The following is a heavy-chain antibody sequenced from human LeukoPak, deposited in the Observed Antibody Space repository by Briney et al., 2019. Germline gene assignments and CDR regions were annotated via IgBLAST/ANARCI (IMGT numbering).Heavy chain of an antibody. D-gene: IGHD3-10*01. J-gene: IGHJ4*02. CDR1: GGSFSGYY. Sequence: SETLSLTCAVYGGSFSGYYWSWIRQPPGKGLEWIGEINHSGSTNYNPSLKSRVTISVDTSKNQFSLKLSSVTAADTAVYYCARPPITMVRGGFDYWGQGTLVTVSS. CDR2: INHSGST. CDR3: ARPPITMVRGGFDY. V-gene: IGHV4-34*01.